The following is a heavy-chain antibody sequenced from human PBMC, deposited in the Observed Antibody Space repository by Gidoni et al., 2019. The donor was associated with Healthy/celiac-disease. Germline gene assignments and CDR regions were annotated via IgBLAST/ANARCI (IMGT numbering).Heavy chain of an antibody. CDR1: GGSISSGVYS. D-gene: IGHD7-27*01. V-gene: IGHV4-30-2*01. CDR3: ARGGGGNWAFDY. Sequence: QLQLQESGSGLVQPSQTLSLTCAVSGGSISSGVYSWSWIRRPPGKGLVLIGYIYHSGITLYNPSPKSRVTISVDRSKNQFSLKLSSGTAADTAVYYCARGGGGNWAFDYWGQGTLVTVSS. J-gene: IGHJ4*02. CDR2: IYHSGIT.